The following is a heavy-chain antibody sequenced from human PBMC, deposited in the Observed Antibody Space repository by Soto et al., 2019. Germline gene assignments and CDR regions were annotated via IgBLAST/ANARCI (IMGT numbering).Heavy chain of an antibody. CDR1: GFTFSSYA. CDR2: ISGSAYRI. D-gene: IGHD2-15*01. CDR3: ARYCSGGDCYLFALPN. V-gene: IGHV3-23*01. Sequence: PGGSLRLSCAASGFTFSSYAMSWVRQAPGKGLEWVSTISGSAYRIDYADSVKGRFTISRDNSKNTLYLQMNSLRAEDTAVYYCARYCSGGDCYLFALPNWGQGTLVTVSS. J-gene: IGHJ4*02.